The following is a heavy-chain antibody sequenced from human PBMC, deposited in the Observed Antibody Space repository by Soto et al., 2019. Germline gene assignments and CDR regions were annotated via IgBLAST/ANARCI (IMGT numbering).Heavy chain of an antibody. D-gene: IGHD1-1*01. J-gene: IGHJ4*02. CDR1: GITFRSRA. CDR3: ARAGTLAPR. CDR2: ISGSSSYI. Sequence: LRLSCVASGITFRSRAMNWVRQAPGKGLEWVSSISGSSSYIYYADSVKGRFTISRDNAKNSLYLQMNSLRAEDTAVYYCARAGTLAPRWGQGTLVTVSS. V-gene: IGHV3-21*01.